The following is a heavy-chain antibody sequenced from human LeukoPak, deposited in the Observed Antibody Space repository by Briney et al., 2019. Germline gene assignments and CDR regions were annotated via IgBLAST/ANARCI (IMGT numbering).Heavy chain of an antibody. Sequence: SGTLSLTCAVSGGSISSSNWWSWVRQPPGKGLQWIGEFHHSGSTSYNPSLKSRVTTSVDKSKNQFSLKLSSVTAADTAVYYCAREWAPAGTVSFDYWGQGTLVTVSS. CDR2: FHHSGST. CDR3: AREWAPAGTVSFDY. V-gene: IGHV4-4*02. CDR1: GGSISSSNW. J-gene: IGHJ4*02. D-gene: IGHD6-13*01.